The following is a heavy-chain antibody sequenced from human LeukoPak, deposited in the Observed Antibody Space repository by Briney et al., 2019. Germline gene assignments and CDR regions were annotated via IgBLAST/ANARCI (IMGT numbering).Heavy chain of an antibody. Sequence: ASVKVSCKASGGTFSSYAISWVRQAPGRGLEWMGGIIPIFGTANYAQKFQGRVTITADESTSTAYMELSSLRSEDTAVYYCASADTAMVPFDYWGQGTLVTVSS. V-gene: IGHV1-69*01. J-gene: IGHJ4*02. D-gene: IGHD5-18*01. CDR3: ASADTAMVPFDY. CDR2: IIPIFGTA. CDR1: GGTFSSYA.